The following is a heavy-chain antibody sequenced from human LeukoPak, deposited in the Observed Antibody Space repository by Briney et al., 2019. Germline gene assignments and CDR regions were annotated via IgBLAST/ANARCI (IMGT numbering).Heavy chain of an antibody. D-gene: IGHD6-6*01. Sequence: GGSLRLSCAASGFTFSSYWMHWVRQAPGKGLVWVSRINSDGSSTSYADSVKGRFTISRDNSKNTLYLQMNRLRAEDTAVYYCARMGYSSSGYYYYGMDVWGQGTTVTVSS. J-gene: IGHJ6*02. CDR2: INSDGSST. CDR1: GFTFSSYW. V-gene: IGHV3-74*01. CDR3: ARMGYSSSGYYYYGMDV.